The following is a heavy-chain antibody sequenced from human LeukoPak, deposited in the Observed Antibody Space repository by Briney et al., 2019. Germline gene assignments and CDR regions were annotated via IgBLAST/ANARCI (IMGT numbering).Heavy chain of an antibody. D-gene: IGHD5-18*01. CDR2: INHSGST. CDR1: GGSFSGYY. CDR3: ARGRYNYALEDYFDY. V-gene: IGHV4-34*01. Sequence: KPSETLSLTCAVYGGSFSGYYWSWIRQPPGKGLEWIGEINHSGSTNYNPSLKSRVTISVDTSKNQFSLKLSSVTAADTAVYYCARGRYNYALEDYFDYWGQGTLVTVSS. J-gene: IGHJ4*02.